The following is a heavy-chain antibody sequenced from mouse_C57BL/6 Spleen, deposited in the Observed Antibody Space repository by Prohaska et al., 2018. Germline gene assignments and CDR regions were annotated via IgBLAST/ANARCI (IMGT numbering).Heavy chain of an antibody. CDR3: ARFYDGYLDY. J-gene: IGHJ2*01. V-gene: IGHV1-26*01. D-gene: IGHD2-3*01. CDR2: INPNNGGT. Sequence: HGKSLEWIGDINPNNGGTSYNRKFKGKATLTVDKSSSTAYMELRSLTSEDSAVYYCARFYDGYLDYWGQGTTLTVSS.